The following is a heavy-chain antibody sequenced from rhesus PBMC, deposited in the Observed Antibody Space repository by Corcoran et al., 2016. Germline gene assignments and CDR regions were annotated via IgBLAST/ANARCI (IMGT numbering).Heavy chain of an antibody. CDR2: ILPLVGLT. D-gene: IGHD3-28*01. CDR3: ARTYYYGSGYWAYYGLDS. Sequence: QVQLVQSGAEETKPGASVQVSCKTSGFTFGSFVMRWVRQALGQVVEWVGVILPLVGLTNYAEKFQGRVTITADTSTRTAYMELSSLRSEDTAVYYCARTYYYGSGYWAYYGLDSWGQGVVVTVSS. J-gene: IGHJ6*01. V-gene: IGHV1-198*02. CDR1: GFTFGSFV.